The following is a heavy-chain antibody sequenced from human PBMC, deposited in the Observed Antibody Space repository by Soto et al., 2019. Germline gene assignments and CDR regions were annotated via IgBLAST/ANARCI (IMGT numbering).Heavy chain of an antibody. CDR1: GYTFSNFG. V-gene: IGHV1-18*01. D-gene: IGHD3-16*01. Sequence: ASVKVSCKASGYTFSNFGINWVRQAPGQGLEWMGWISGYNGNTKYAQKLQGRVTTTTDTSTSTAYMELRSLRSDDTAVYYCARDTSTTIWGKTDVYYYYGMDVWGQGTTVTVSS. J-gene: IGHJ6*02. CDR2: ISGYNGNT. CDR3: ARDTSTTIWGKTDVYYYYGMDV.